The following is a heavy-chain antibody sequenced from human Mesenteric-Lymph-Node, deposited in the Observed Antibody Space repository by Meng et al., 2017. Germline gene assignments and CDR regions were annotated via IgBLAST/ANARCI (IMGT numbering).Heavy chain of an antibody. V-gene: IGHV1-46*01. CDR3: ARHCYYVSREDAFDI. CDR2: INPSGGST. J-gene: IGHJ3*02. CDR1: GYTFTSYS. Sequence: ASVKVSCKASGYTFTSYSMHWVRQAPGQGLEWMGIINPSGGSTSYAQKFQGRVAMTRDTSTSTVYLELSSLRSEDTAVYYCARHCYYVSREDAFDIWGQGTMVTVSS. D-gene: IGHD3-22*01.